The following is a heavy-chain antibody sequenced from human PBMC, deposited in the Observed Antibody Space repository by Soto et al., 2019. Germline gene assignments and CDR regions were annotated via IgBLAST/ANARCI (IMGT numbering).Heavy chain of an antibody. CDR2: ISSDGSNK. Sequence: QVQLVESGGGVVQPGRSLRLSCAASGFTFSNHGMHWVRQAPGKGLEWVAVISSDGSNKYYADSVKGRFTISRDNSKNTLYLQMNSLIAEDTAVFYCAKEVWTAVTAFTNWYFEFWGRGTLVTVSS. V-gene: IGHV3-30*18. CDR1: GFTFSNHG. CDR3: AKEVWTAVTAFTNWYFEF. D-gene: IGHD2-21*02. J-gene: IGHJ2*01.